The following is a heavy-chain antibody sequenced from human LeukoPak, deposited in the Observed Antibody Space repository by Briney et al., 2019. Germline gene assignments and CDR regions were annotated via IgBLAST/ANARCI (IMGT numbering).Heavy chain of an antibody. D-gene: IGHD2-21*02. V-gene: IGHV3-11*01. CDR3: ARVGPGGYNGDSEYFVVSEGLVNMDV. CDR1: GFTFSDYY. J-gene: IGHJ6*02. CDR2: ISSSGNII. Sequence: GGSLRLSCAASGFTFSDYYMTWIRQAPGKGLEWVSYISSSGNIIYYADSVKGRFIISRDDAKNSPYLQMNRLRVEDTAVYYCARVGPGGYNGDSEYFVVSEGLVNMDVWGQGTTVTVSS.